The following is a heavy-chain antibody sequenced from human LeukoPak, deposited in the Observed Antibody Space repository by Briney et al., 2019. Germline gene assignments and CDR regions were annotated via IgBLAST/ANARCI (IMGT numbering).Heavy chain of an antibody. CDR2: MNPNSGNT. V-gene: IGHV1-8*01. CDR1: GYTFTSYD. Sequence: GASVKVSCKASGYTFTSYDINWVRQAPGQGLERMGWMNPNSGNTGYAQKFQGRVTMTRNTSISTAYMELSSLRSEDTAVYYCARGLLAVAGTGVDYWGQGTLVTASS. D-gene: IGHD6-19*01. J-gene: IGHJ4*02. CDR3: ARGLLAVAGTGVDY.